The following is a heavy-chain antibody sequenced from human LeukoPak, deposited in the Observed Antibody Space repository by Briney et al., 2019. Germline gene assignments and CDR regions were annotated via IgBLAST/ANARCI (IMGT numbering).Heavy chain of an antibody. CDR3: ARDRVTMVRGVSYYYGMDV. D-gene: IGHD3-10*01. V-gene: IGHV4-38-2*02. CDR2: IYHSGST. CDR1: GYSISSGYY. J-gene: IGHJ6*04. Sequence: SETLSLTCAVSGYSISSGYYWGWIRQPPGKGLEWIGSIYHSGSTYYNPSLKSRVTISVDTSKNQFSLKLSSVTAADTAVYYCARDRVTMVRGVSYYYGMDVWGKGTTVSVSS.